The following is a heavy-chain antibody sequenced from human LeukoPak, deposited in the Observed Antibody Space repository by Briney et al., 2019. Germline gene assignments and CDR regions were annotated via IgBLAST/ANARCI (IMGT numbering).Heavy chain of an antibody. CDR2: INHSGST. CDR3: ARGRGDYYDSFRYFDY. Sequence: SETLSLTCAAYGGSFSGYYWSWIRQPPGKGLEWIGEINHSGSTNYNPSLKSRVTISVDTSKNQFSLKLSSVTAADTAVYYCARGRGDYYDSFRYFDYWGQGTLVTVSS. J-gene: IGHJ4*02. D-gene: IGHD3-22*01. V-gene: IGHV4-34*01. CDR1: GGSFSGYY.